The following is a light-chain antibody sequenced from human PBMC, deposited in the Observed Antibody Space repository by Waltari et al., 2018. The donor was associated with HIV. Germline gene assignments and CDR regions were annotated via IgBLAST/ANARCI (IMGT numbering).Light chain of an antibody. CDR3: QQYIHWPTWT. V-gene: IGKV3-15*01. CDR2: DAS. CDR1: QSVSSK. J-gene: IGKJ1*01. Sequence: EIVMTQSPATLSASPGERATLSCRASQSVSSKLAWYQQKSVQTPRLLIYDASARVTDIPARFSGSGSGTEFTLTISSLQSEDFAVYYCQQYIHWPTWTFGQGTKVEIK.